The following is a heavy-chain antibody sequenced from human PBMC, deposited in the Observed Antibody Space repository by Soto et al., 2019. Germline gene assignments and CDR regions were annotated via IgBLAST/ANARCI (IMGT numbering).Heavy chain of an antibody. CDR3: TRDAPGERPYYFYYYGMDV. V-gene: IGHV3-53*01. Sequence: QLVESGGGLIQPGESLKLSCAASGLSVSTNFMSWVRQAPGKGLEWLAVIYSGGKTFYADSVKGRFTISQDNSKNTLALQMNSLRADDTAVYYCTRDAPGERPYYFYYYGMDVWGQGTTGTVSS. CDR1: GLSVSTNF. CDR2: IYSGGKT. J-gene: IGHJ6*02.